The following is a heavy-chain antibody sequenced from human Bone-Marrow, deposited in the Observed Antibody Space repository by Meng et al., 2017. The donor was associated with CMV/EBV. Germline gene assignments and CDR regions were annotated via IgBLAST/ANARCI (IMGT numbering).Heavy chain of an antibody. J-gene: IGHJ4*02. CDR3: TTYIVVVPAAID. CDR2: IKSKTDGGTT. Sequence: GESLKISCAASGFTFSNASMSWVRQAPGKGLEWVGRIKSKTDGGTTDYAAPVKGRFTISRDDSKNTLYLQMNSLKTEDTAVYYCTTYIVVVPAAIDWGQGTLVTVSS. V-gene: IGHV3-15*01. D-gene: IGHD2-2*01. CDR1: GFTFSNAS.